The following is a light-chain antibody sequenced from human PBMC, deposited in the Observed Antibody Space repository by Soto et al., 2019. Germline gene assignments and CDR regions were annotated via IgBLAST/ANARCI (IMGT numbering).Light chain of an antibody. J-gene: IGKJ1*01. CDR3: QQYNNWPPWT. CDR2: GAS. Sequence: EIVMTQSPATLSVSPGERATLSCRASQRVSSNLAWYQQKPGQAPRLLIYGASTRATGIPASFSGSGSETEFTLPISSLQSEDFVVYYCQQYNNWPPWTFGQGTKVEIK. V-gene: IGKV3-15*01. CDR1: QRVSSN.